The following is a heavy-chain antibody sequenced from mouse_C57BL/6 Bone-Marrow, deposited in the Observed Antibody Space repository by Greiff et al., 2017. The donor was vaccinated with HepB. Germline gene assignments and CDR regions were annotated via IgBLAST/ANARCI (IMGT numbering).Heavy chain of an antibody. CDR2: IYPGSGST. CDR1: GYTFTSYW. D-gene: IGHD1-1*01. Sequence: QVHVKQPGAELVKPGASVTMSCKASGYTFTSYWITWVKQRPGQGLEWIGDIYPGSGSTNYNEKFKSKATLTVDTSSSTAYMQLSSLTSEDSAVYYCADGSRGYYFDYWGQGTTLTVSS. J-gene: IGHJ2*01. CDR3: ADGSRGYYFDY. V-gene: IGHV1-55*01.